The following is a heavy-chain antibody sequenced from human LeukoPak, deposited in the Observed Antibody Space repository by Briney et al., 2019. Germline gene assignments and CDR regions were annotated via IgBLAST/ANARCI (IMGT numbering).Heavy chain of an antibody. J-gene: IGHJ4*02. Sequence: SETLSLTCTVSGGSISSYYWSWIRQPPGKGLEWIGCIYITGSTNYNPSLKSRVTMSVDSSKNQFSLKLSSVTAADTAVYYCARGGRFPDYWGQGTLVTVSS. CDR2: IYITGST. CDR3: ARGGRFPDY. V-gene: IGHV4-4*07. D-gene: IGHD3-10*01. CDR1: GGSISSYY.